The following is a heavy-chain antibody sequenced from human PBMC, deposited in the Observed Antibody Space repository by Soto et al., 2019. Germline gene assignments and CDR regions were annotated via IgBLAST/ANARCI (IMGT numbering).Heavy chain of an antibody. Sequence: GGSLSLSCAASGFTFSSYAMSWVRQAPGKGLEWVSAISGSGGSTYYEDSVKGRFTISRDNAKNTLYLQMNSLRAEDTAVYYCAKGLLIMVRKVIIPPQYYYGMDVWGQGTTVTVSS. V-gene: IGHV3-23*01. J-gene: IGHJ6*02. D-gene: IGHD3-10*01. CDR1: GFTFSSYA. CDR3: AKGLLIMVRKVIIPPQYYYGMDV. CDR2: ISGSGGST.